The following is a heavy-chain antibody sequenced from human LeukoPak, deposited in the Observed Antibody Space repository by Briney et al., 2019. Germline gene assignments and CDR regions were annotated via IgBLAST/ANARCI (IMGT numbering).Heavy chain of an antibody. V-gene: IGHV1-46*01. CDR2: INPSGGST. J-gene: IGHJ4*02. Sequence: ASVKVSCKASGYTFTSYYMHWVRQAPGQGLEWMGIINPSGGSTSYAQKFQGRVTMTRDTSTSTVYMELSSLRSEDTAVYYCARATHDSSGYYYVSFDYWRQGTLVTVSS. D-gene: IGHD3-22*01. CDR1: GYTFTSYY. CDR3: ARATHDSSGYYYVSFDY.